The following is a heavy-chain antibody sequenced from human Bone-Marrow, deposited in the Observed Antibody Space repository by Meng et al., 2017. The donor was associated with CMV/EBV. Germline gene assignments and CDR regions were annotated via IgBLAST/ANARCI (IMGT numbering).Heavy chain of an antibody. D-gene: IGHD2-2*01. CDR1: GFTFSSYA. J-gene: IGHJ4*02. CDR3: AKSREWCCSISCFLDY. CDR2: ISGSGYNT. Sequence: GESLKISCAASGFTFSSYAMTWVRQAPGKGLEWVSAISGSGYNTYYVDSVKGRFTISRDNSNNTLYLQMNSLRAEDTALYYCAKSREWCCSISCFLDYWGQGTLVTVSS. V-gene: IGHV3-23*01.